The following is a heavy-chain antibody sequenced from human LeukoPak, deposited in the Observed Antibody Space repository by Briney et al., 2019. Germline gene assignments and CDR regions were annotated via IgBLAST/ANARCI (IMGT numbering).Heavy chain of an antibody. CDR3: ARGSSGSYYNEDWFDP. CDR2: INPSGGST. V-gene: IGHV1-46*01. Sequence: ASVKVSCKASGYTFTSYYMHWVRQAPRQGLEWMGIINPSGGSTSYAQKFQGRVTMTRDTSTSTVYMELSSLRSEDTAVYYCARGSSGSYYNEDWFDPWGQGTLVTVSS. D-gene: IGHD3-10*01. CDR1: GYTFTSYY. J-gene: IGHJ5*02.